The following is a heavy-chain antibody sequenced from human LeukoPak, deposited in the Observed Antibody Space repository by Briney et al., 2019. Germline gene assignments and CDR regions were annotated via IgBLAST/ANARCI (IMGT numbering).Heavy chain of an antibody. V-gene: IGHV4-59*01. CDR2: IYYSGST. D-gene: IGHD4-23*01. Sequence: SETLSLTCTVSGGSISSYYWSWIRQPPGKGLEWIGYIYYSGSTNYNPSLKSRVTISVDTSKNQFSLKLSSVTAADTAVYYCARELGGNSLAFDIWGQGTMVTFSS. CDR1: GGSISSYY. J-gene: IGHJ3*02. CDR3: ARELGGNSLAFDI.